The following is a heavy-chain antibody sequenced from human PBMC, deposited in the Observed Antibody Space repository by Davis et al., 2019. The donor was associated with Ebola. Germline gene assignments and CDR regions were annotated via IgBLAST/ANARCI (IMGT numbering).Heavy chain of an antibody. Sequence: MPSETLSLTCAVHGGSFTGYYWTWIPQPPGKGLEWIGEINYSGSTNYTPSLKSPVTISLDTSQNQFYLKLGSVTAADPAVYYCARGGGFGGYGMDVWGQGTTVTVSS. V-gene: IGHV4-34*01. CDR2: INYSGST. CDR3: ARGGGFGGYGMDV. J-gene: IGHJ6*02. D-gene: IGHD3-10*01. CDR1: GGSFTGYY.